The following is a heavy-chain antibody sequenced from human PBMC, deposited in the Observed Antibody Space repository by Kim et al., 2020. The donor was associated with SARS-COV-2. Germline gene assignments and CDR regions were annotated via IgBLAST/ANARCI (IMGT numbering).Heavy chain of an antibody. CDR2: T. J-gene: IGHJ4*02. Sequence: TSHIATGKGRFTVSRDNSKTTLYLQMNSLRAEDTAVYYCAKHYGNYFDYWGQGTLVTVSS. CDR3: AKHYGNYFDY. V-gene: IGHV3-23*03. D-gene: IGHD3-16*01.